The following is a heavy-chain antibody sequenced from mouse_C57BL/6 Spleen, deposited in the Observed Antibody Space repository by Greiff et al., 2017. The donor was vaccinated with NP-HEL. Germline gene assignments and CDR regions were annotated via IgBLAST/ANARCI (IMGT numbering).Heavy chain of an antibody. V-gene: IGHV1-81*01. D-gene: IGHD5-1*01. J-gene: IGHJ3*01. CDR1: GYTFTSYG. CDR2: IYPRSGNT. Sequence: QVHVKQSGAELARPGASVKLSCKASGYTFTSYGISWVKQRTGQGLEWIGEIYPRSGNTYYNEKFKGKATLTADKSSSTAYMELRSLTSEDSAVYFCARVGSTPGWFAYWGQGTLVTVSA. CDR3: ARVGSTPGWFAY.